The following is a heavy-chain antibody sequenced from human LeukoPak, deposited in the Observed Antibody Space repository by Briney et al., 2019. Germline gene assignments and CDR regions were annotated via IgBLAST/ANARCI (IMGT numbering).Heavy chain of an antibody. V-gene: IGHV4-59*01. Sequence: SETLSLTCTVSGGSISSYYWSWIRQPPGKGLEWIGYIYYSGSTNYNPSLKSRVIISVDTSKNHFSLRLSSVTSADTAVYYCARGVAVAGTLAFDIWGQGTMVTVSS. CDR1: GGSISSYY. CDR2: IYYSGST. D-gene: IGHD6-19*01. J-gene: IGHJ3*02. CDR3: ARGVAVAGTLAFDI.